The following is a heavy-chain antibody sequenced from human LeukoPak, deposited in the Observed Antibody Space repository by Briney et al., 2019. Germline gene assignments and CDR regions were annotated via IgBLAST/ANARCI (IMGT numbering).Heavy chain of an antibody. CDR2: INHSGST. J-gene: IGHJ5*02. Sequence: SETLSLTCAVYGGSFSGYYWSWIRQPPGEGLEWIGEINHSGSTDYNPSLKSRVTISVDTSKNQFSLKLSSVTAADTAVYYCARGGSSSRSPQYNWFDPWGQGPWSPSPQ. D-gene: IGHD6-13*01. CDR3: ARGGSSSRSPQYNWFDP. V-gene: IGHV4-34*01. CDR1: GGSFSGYY.